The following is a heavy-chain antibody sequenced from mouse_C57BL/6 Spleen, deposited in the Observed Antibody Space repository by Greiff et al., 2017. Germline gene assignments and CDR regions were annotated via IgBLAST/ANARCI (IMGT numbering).Heavy chain of an antibody. V-gene: IGHV1-61*01. CDR2: IYPFDSAT. J-gene: IGHJ4*01. Sequence: QVQLQQPGAELVRPGSSVKLSCKASGYTFTSYWMDWVKQRPGQGLEWIGKIYPFDSATHYNTKFKDKATLTVDKSSSTAYMQLSSLTSEDSAVYYCARGYYYGSSYYAMDYWGQGTSVTVSS. D-gene: IGHD1-1*01. CDR1: GYTFTSYW. CDR3: ARGYYYGSSYYAMDY.